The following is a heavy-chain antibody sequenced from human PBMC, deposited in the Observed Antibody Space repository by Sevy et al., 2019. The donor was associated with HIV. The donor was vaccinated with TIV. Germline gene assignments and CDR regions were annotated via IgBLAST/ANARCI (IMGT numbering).Heavy chain of an antibody. CDR1: GFTFSSYA. V-gene: IGHV3-23*01. CDR2: ISGSGGTT. D-gene: IGHD6-13*01. CDR3: AKSGRYTSSWSVDYFDY. J-gene: IGHJ4*02. Sequence: WGSLRLSCAASGFTFSSYAVSWVRQAPGKGLEWVSAISGSGGTTYYAESVKGRFTISRDNSKNTLYLQMNSLRAEDTAVYYCAKSGRYTSSWSVDYFDYWGQGTVVTVSS.